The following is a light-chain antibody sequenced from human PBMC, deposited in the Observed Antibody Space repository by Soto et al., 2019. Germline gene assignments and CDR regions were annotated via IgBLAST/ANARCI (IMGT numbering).Light chain of an antibody. CDR3: QQSYSTPPIT. Sequence: DIQMTQSPSSLSVSVGDRVTITCRASQSISSYLNWYQQKPGKAPKLLIYAASSLQSGVPSRFSGSGSGTDFTLTISSLQPKDFATYYCQQSYSTPPITFGQGTRLEIK. J-gene: IGKJ5*01. V-gene: IGKV1-39*01. CDR1: QSISSY. CDR2: AAS.